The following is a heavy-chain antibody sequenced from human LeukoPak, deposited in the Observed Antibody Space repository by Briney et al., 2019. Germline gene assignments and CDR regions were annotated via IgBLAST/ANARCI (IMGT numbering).Heavy chain of an antibody. V-gene: IGHV3-53*01. D-gene: IGHD6-19*01. CDR3: ARHLSVWYYFDY. CDR1: GFIVSSNY. Sequence: GGSLRLSCAASGFIVSSNYMSWVRQAPGKGLEWVSVIYSGDTTYYADSVKGRFTISRDNSKNTLYLQMNSLRAEDTAVYYCARHLSVWYYFDYWGHGTLVTVSS. J-gene: IGHJ4*01. CDR2: IYSGDTT.